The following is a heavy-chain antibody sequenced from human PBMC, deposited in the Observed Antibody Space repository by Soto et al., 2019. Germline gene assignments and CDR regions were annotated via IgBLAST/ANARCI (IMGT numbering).Heavy chain of an antibody. V-gene: IGHV4-30-4*01. D-gene: IGHD3-16*01. CDR2: IYYSGST. Sequence: PSETLSLTCTVSGGSISSGDYYWSWIRQPPGKGLEWIGYIYYSGSTYYNPSLKSRVTISVDRSKNQFSLKLSSVTAADTAVYYCARSTSPIQGYFDYWGQGTLVTVSS. CDR1: GGSISSGDYY. CDR3: ARSTSPIQGYFDY. J-gene: IGHJ4*02.